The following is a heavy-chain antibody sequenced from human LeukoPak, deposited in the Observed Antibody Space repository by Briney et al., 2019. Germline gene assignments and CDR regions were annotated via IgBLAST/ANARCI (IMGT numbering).Heavy chain of an antibody. CDR1: GGTFSSYT. V-gene: IGHV1-69*13. Sequence: ASVKVSCKASGGTFSSYTISWVRQAPGQGLEWMGGIIPIFGTANYAQKFQGRVTITADESTSTAYMELSSLRSEDTAVYYCAREESSGFNYFDYWGQGTLVTVS. CDR2: IIPIFGTA. J-gene: IGHJ4*02. CDR3: AREESSGFNYFDY. D-gene: IGHD6-19*01.